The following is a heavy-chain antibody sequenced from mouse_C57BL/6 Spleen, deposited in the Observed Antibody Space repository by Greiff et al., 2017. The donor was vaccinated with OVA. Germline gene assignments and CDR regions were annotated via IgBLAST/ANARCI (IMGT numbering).Heavy chain of an antibody. J-gene: IGHJ4*01. V-gene: IGHV1-64*01. CDR2: IHPNSGST. Sequence: VQLQESGAELVKPGASVKLSCKASGYTFTSYWMHWVKQRPGQGLEWIGMIHPNSGSTNYNEKFKSKATLTVDKSSSTAYMQLSSLTSEDSAVYYCARVTTGVAPYAMDYWGQGTSVTVSS. D-gene: IGHD1-1*01. CDR3: ARVTTGVAPYAMDY. CDR1: GYTFTSYW.